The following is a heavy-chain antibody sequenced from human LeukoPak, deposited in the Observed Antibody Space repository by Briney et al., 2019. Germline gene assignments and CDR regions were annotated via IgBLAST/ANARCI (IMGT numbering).Heavy chain of an antibody. Sequence: ASVKVSCKASGYTFTSYGISWVRQAPGQGLEWMGWISAYNGNTNYAQKLQGRVTITRNTSISTAYMELSSLRSEDTAVYYCARGSYDRYMDVWGKGTTVTVSS. CDR1: GYTFTSYG. D-gene: IGHD3-22*01. CDR2: ISAYNGNT. J-gene: IGHJ6*03. CDR3: ARGSYDRYMDV. V-gene: IGHV1-18*01.